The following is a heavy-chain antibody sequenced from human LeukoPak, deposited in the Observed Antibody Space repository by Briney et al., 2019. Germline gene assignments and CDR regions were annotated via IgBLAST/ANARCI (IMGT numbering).Heavy chain of an antibody. V-gene: IGHV3-7*03. J-gene: IGHJ6*02. CDR2: INHNGNVN. CDR1: GFNFKYVW. Sequence: PGGSLRLSCAASGFNFKYVWMNWVRQVPGKGLEWVASINHNGNVNYYVDSVKGRFTISRDNAKNSLYLQMSNLRAEDTAVYFCARGGGLDVWGQGATVTVSS. D-gene: IGHD3-16*01. CDR3: ARGGGLDV.